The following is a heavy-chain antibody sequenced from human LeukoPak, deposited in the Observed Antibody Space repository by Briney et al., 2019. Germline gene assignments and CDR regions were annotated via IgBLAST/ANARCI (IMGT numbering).Heavy chain of an antibody. J-gene: IGHJ4*02. Sequence: SETLSLTCAVYGGSFSGYYWSWIRQPPGKGLEWIGEINHSGSTNYNPSLKSRVTISVDTSKNQFSLKLSSVTAADTAVYYCARGRDYGNSYSLLNFDDWGQGTLVTVPS. D-gene: IGHD4-17*01. V-gene: IGHV4-34*01. CDR3: ARGRDYGNSYSLLNFDD. CDR2: INHSGST. CDR1: GGSFSGYY.